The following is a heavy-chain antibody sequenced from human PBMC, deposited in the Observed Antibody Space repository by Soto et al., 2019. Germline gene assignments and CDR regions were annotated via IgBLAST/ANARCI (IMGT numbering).Heavy chain of an antibody. J-gene: IGHJ4*02. CDR2: IIPILGIA. V-gene: IGHV1-69*08. CDR1: GGTFSSYT. Sequence: QVQLVQSGAEVKKPGSSVKVSCKASGGTFSSYTISWVRQAPGQGLEWMGRIIPILGIANYAQKFQGRVTITADKSTSTAYMELSSLRSEDTAVYYCARDRSHDYVDYVHFDYWGQGTLVTVSS. D-gene: IGHD4-17*01. CDR3: ARDRSHDYVDYVHFDY.